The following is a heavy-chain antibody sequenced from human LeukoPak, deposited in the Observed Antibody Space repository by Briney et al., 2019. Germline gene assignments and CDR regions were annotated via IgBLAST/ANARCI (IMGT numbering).Heavy chain of an antibody. CDR2: INPNSGGT. CDR1: GYTFIGYY. CDR3: ARDVPNDFWSNYYFYYFDY. Sequence: GASVKVSCKASGYTFIGYYMHSVRQAPGQGLEWMGWINPNSGGTNYGQKFQGRVTMTRDTSISTAYMELSRLRSDDTAVYYCARDVPNDFWSNYYFYYFDYWGQGTLVTVSS. V-gene: IGHV1-2*02. D-gene: IGHD3-3*01. J-gene: IGHJ4*02.